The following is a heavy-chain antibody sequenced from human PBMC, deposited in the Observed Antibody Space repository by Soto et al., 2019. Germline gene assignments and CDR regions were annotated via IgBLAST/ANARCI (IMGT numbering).Heavy chain of an antibody. CDR1: GGSISSNY. D-gene: IGHD6-13*01. J-gene: IGHJ4*02. CDR2: VYNCGST. V-gene: IGHV4-59*01. CDR3: AGYRREAVAGYTLDN. Sequence: SETLSLTGTVSGGSISSNYWTWIRQPPGKGLEWIGYVYNCGSTNYHPSLKSRVTISEDTSKSQFSLKVNSMTAADTAVYYCAGYRREAVAGYTLDNWGQGILVTVSS.